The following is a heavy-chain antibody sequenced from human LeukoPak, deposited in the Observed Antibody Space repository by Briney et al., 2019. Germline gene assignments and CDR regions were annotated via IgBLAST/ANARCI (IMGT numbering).Heavy chain of an antibody. J-gene: IGHJ4*02. Sequence: KPSETLSLTCAVYGGSFSGYYWSWIRQPPGKELEWIGYIYYSGSTNYNPSLKSRVTISVDTSKNQFSLKLSSVTAADTAVYYCARDGSSWDGVCFDYWGQGTLVTVSS. CDR1: GGSFSGYY. D-gene: IGHD6-13*01. CDR2: IYYSGST. CDR3: ARDGSSWDGVCFDY. V-gene: IGHV4-59*01.